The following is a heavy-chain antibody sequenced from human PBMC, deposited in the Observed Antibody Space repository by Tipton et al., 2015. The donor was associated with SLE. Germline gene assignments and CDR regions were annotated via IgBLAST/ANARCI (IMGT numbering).Heavy chain of an antibody. D-gene: IGHD2-8*01. Sequence: TLSLTCTVSGGSISSYYWSWIRQPPGKGLEWIGYIYYSGSTNYNPSLKSRVTISVDTSKNQFSLKLSSVTAADTAVYYCARHVWGFDPWGQGTLVTVSS. V-gene: IGHV4-59*08. CDR3: ARHVWGFDP. J-gene: IGHJ5*02. CDR2: IYYSGST. CDR1: GGSISSYY.